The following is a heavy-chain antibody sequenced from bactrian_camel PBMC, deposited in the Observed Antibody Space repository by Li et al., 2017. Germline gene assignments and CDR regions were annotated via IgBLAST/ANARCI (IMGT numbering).Heavy chain of an antibody. CDR2: IDSDDIT. J-gene: IGHJ6*01. D-gene: IGHD2*01. CDR1: DYPYTAGC. V-gene: IGHV3S57*01. Sequence: VQLVESGGGVVQVGGSMRLSCTISDYPYTAGCMGWFRQAPEREREGVAVIDSDDITTYADSVKGRFTISKDNAKNTLFLQMNNLKPEDTDTYYCAAGPRYSGSCQFGYWGQGTQVTVS. CDR3: AAGPRYSGSCQFGY.